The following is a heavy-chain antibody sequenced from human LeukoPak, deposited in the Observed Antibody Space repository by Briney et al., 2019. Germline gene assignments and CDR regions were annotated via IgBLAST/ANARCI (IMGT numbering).Heavy chain of an antibody. J-gene: IGHJ4*02. CDR3: ARSDYYDSSGYYLRPDYFDY. Sequence: SETLSLTCPVSGGSISSYYWSWIRQPPGKGLEWIGYIYYSGSTNYNPSLKSRVTISVDTSKNQFSLKLSSVTAADTAVYYCARSDYYDSSGYYLRPDYFDYWGQGTLVTVSS. CDR2: IYYSGST. CDR1: GGSISSYY. V-gene: IGHV4-59*01. D-gene: IGHD3-22*01.